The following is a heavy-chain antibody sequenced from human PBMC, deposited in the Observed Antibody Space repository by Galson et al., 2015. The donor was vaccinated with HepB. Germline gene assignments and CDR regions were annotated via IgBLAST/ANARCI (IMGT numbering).Heavy chain of an antibody. V-gene: IGHV3-21*01. D-gene: IGHD5/OR15-5a*01. Sequence: SLRLSCAASGFTFSDYSMSWVRQAPGKGLEWVSSISSSSSYKYYADSVKGRFTISRDNAKNSLYLQMSSLRAEDTAVYYCARGPGLEFDYWGQGTLVTVSS. CDR1: GFTFSDYS. J-gene: IGHJ4*02. CDR3: ARGPGLEFDY. CDR2: ISSSSSYK.